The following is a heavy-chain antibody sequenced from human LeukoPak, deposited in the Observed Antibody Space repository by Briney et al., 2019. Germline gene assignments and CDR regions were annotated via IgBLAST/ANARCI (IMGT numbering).Heavy chain of an antibody. CDR1: GFTFSSYA. Sequence: GGSLRLSCAASGFTFSSYAMSWVRQAPGKGLEWVSSFTSSSSSIYYADSVKGRFTISRDNAKNSLYLQLNSLRAEDTAVYYCARGWGFYYFDSWGQGTLVTVSS. CDR2: FTSSSSSI. CDR3: ARGWGFYYFDS. D-gene: IGHD1-26*01. V-gene: IGHV3-21*01. J-gene: IGHJ4*02.